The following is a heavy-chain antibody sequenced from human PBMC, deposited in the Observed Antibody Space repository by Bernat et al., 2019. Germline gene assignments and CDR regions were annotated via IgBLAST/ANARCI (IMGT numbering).Heavy chain of an antibody. J-gene: IGHJ4*02. CDR3: AREDFGKPGIDY. Sequence: QVQLVESGGGVVQPGRSLRLSCAASGFTFSSYAMHWVRQAPDKGLEWVAVISYDGSNKYYADSVKGRFTISRDNSKNTLYLQMNSLRAEDTAVYYCAREDFGKPGIDYWGQGTLVTVSS. V-gene: IGHV3-30-3*01. D-gene: IGHD1-14*01. CDR1: GFTFSSYA. CDR2: ISYDGSNK.